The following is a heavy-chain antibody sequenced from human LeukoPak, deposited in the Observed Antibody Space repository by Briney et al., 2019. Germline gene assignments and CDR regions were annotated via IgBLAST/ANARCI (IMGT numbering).Heavy chain of an antibody. CDR2: IGPSGAGT. D-gene: IGHD3-10*01. V-gene: IGHV3-23*01. CDR1: GFTSSTDA. Sequence: GGSLRLSCAASGFTSSTDAMSWLRQAPGKGLQWVSAIGPSGAGTYYADSVKGRFTISRDNSKNTLSLQMNSLRAEDTAMYYCERKYGSGSFDNWGQGTLVTVSS. J-gene: IGHJ4*02. CDR3: ERKYGSGSFDN.